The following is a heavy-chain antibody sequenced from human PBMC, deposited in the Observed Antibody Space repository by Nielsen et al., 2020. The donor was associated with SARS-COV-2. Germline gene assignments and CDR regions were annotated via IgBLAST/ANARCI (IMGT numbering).Heavy chain of an antibody. D-gene: IGHD5-12*01. CDR3: ARHELGGYSGYDSGIDY. Sequence: GESLKISCKGSGYSFTSYWIGWVRQMPGKGLEWMGIIYPGDSDTRYSPSFQGQVTISADKSISTAYLQWSSLKASDTAMYYCARHELGGYSGYDSGIDYWGQGTLVTVSS. V-gene: IGHV5-51*01. J-gene: IGHJ4*02. CDR2: IYPGDSDT. CDR1: GYSFTSYW.